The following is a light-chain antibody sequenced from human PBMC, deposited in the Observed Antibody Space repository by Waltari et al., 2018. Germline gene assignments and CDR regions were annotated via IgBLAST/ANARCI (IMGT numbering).Light chain of an antibody. Sequence: QSALTQPASASGAPGQSITISGAGNSSDVGGYDLVSWYQHHPDKAPKLLIYAVTKRPSGVSNRFSGSKSGNTASLTISGLQAEDEATYYCCSYLERTVFGGGTKLTVL. J-gene: IGLJ2*01. V-gene: IGLV2-23*02. CDR2: AVT. CDR1: SSDVGGYDL. CDR3: CSYLERTV.